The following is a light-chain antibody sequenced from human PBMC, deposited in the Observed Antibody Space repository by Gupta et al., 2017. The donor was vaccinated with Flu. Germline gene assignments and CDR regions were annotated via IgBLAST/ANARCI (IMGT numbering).Light chain of an antibody. J-gene: IGKJ1*01. CDR1: QSISNN. V-gene: IGKV3-15*01. Sequence: ATLYVSLGERGTVSCRASQSISNNLAWYQQKPGQPPRLLIYNSDTRATDIPARFSGGGSGTDLTLTIDSRRSEDFAVYYCQHYSDRPPWTFGQGTKVDIK. CDR2: NSD. CDR3: QHYSDRPPWT.